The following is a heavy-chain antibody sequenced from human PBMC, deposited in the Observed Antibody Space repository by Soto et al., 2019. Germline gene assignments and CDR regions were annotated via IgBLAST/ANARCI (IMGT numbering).Heavy chain of an antibody. CDR2: LYYSGST. D-gene: IGHD6-25*01. Sequence: PSETLSLTCTVSGGSISSYYWSWIRQPPGKGLEWIGYLYYSGSTNYNPSLKSRVTISVDTSKSQFSLKLNSVTAAETAVYYCARWSGGTWVRNAFDIWGQGTMVTVS. J-gene: IGHJ3*02. CDR1: GGSISSYY. CDR3: ARWSGGTWVRNAFDI. V-gene: IGHV4-59*08.